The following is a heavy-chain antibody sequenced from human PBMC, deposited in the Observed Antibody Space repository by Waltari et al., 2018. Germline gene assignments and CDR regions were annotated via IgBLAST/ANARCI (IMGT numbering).Heavy chain of an antibody. J-gene: IGHJ4*02. CDR3: AKVLSYYYDSSAEGNYFDY. CDR1: GFTFSSYA. V-gene: IGHV3-23*04. CDR2: ISGSGGST. D-gene: IGHD3-22*01. Sequence: EVQLVESGGGLVQPVGSLRLSCAASGFTFSSYAMSWVRQAPGKGLEWVSAISGSGGSTYYADSVKGRFTISRDNSKNTLYLQMNSLRAEDTAVYYCAKVLSYYYDSSAEGNYFDYWGQGTLVTVSS.